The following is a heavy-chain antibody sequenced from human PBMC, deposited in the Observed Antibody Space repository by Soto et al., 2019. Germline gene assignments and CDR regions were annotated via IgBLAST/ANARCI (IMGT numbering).Heavy chain of an antibody. D-gene: IGHD6-13*01. J-gene: IGHJ4*02. Sequence: PGGSLRLSCAASGFTFSSYAMSWVRQAPGKGLEWVSAISGSGGSTYYADSVKGRFTISRDNSKNTLYLQMNSLRAEDTAVYYCAKTRRHSSSWYLTFPSYYFDYWGQGTLVTVSS. CDR3: AKTRRHSSSWYLTFPSYYFDY. V-gene: IGHV3-23*01. CDR1: GFTFSSYA. CDR2: ISGSGGST.